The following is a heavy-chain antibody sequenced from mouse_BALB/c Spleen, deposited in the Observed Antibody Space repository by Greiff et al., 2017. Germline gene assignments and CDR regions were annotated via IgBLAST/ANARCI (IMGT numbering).Heavy chain of an antibody. CDR2: ISSGGSYT. CDR3: ARDNYGSSSGFAY. V-gene: IGHV5-9-4*01. Sequence: EVHLVESGGGLVKPGGSLKLSCAASGFTFSSYAMSWVRQSPEKRLEWVAEISSGGSYTYYPDTVTGRFTISRDNAKNTLYLEMSSLRSEDTAMYYCARDNYGSSSGFAYWGQGTLVTVSA. CDR1: GFTFSSYA. J-gene: IGHJ3*01. D-gene: IGHD1-1*01.